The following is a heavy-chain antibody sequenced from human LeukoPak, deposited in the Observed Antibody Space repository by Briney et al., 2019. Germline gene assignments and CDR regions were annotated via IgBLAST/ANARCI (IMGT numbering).Heavy chain of an antibody. D-gene: IGHD4-17*01. V-gene: IGHV4-34*01. Sequence: PSETLSLTCAVYGGSFSGYSWSWIRQPPGKGLEWIGEINHSGSTNYNPSLKSRVTISVDTSKIQFSLKLSSVTAADTAVHYCAQSQNYGDGFDYWGQGTLVTVSS. CDR2: INHSGST. CDR3: AQSQNYGDGFDY. J-gene: IGHJ4*02. CDR1: GGSFSGYS.